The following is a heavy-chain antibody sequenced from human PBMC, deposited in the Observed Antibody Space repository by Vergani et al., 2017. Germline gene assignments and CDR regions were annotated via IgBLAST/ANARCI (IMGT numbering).Heavy chain of an antibody. CDR1: GFTFSSYG. V-gene: IGHV3-30*03. CDR3: ARLTAASSG. J-gene: IGHJ4*02. Sequence: QVQLVESGGGVVQPGRSLRLSCAASGFTFSSYGMHWVRQAPGKGLEWVAVISYDGSNKYYADSVKGRFTISRDNSKNTLYLQMNSLRAEDTAVYYCARLTAASSGWGQGTLVTVSS. D-gene: IGHD6-13*01. CDR2: ISYDGSNK.